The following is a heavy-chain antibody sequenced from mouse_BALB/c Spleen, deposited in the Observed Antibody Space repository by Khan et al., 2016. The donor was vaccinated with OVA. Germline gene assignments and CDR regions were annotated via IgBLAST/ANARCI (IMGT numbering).Heavy chain of an antibody. D-gene: IGHD2-14*01. CDR3: AKNYRYDVYFDY. CDR1: GYTFTSYV. V-gene: IGHV1S136*01. J-gene: IGHJ2*01. CDR2: IYPYNDDT. Sequence: VQLKQSGPELVKPGASVRMSCKASGYTFTSYVMHWVKQKPGQGLEWIGYIYPYNDDTKYNEKFKGKATLTSDKSSSPAYMELSSLTSEDSAVYYCAKNYRYDVYFDYWGQGTTLTVSS.